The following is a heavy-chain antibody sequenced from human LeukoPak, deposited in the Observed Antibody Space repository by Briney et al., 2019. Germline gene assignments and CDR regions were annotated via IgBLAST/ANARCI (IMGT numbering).Heavy chain of an antibody. CDR2: FDPEDGET. CDR3: ATAARYYYDSSPDENYFDY. Sequence: ASVKVSCKVSGYTLTELSMHRVRQAPGKGLEWMGGFDPEDGETIYAQKFQGRVTMTEDTSTDTAYMELSSLRSEDTAVYYCATAARYYYDSSPDENYFDYWGQGTLVTVSS. J-gene: IGHJ4*02. V-gene: IGHV1-24*01. D-gene: IGHD3-22*01. CDR1: GYTLTELS.